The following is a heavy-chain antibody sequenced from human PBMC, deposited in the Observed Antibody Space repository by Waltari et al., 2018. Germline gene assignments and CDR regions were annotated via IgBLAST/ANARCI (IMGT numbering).Heavy chain of an antibody. CDR2: IYYSGST. CDR1: GGSISSGDYY. J-gene: IGHJ4*02. D-gene: IGHD3-10*01. Sequence: QVQLQESGPGLVKPSQTLSLTCTVSGGSISSGDYYWSWIRQPPGKGLEWIGYIYYSGSTYYNPSLKSRVTMSVDTSKNQFSLKLSSVTAADTAVYYCARNTSLIQGVASHYFDLWGQGILVTVSS. V-gene: IGHV4-30-4*08. CDR3: ARNTSLIQGVASHYFDL.